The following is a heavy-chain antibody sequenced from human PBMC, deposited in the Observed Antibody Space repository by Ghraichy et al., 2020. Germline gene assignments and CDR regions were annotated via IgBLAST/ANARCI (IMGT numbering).Heavy chain of an antibody. J-gene: IGHJ4*02. CDR2: ISAYNGNT. D-gene: IGHD6-13*01. CDR1: GYSFTSYG. V-gene: IGHV1-18*01. Sequence: ASVKVSCKASGYSFTSYGVTWVRQAPGQGLEWMGWISAYNGNTNLAQNFQDRLIMTTDTSTSTAFMELRSLRSDDTANYYCARDVSYSTNWYGPSDYWGQGTLVTVSS. CDR3: ARDVSYSTNWYGPSDY.